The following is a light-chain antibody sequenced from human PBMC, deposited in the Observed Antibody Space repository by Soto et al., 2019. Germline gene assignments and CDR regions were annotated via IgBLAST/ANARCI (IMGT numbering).Light chain of an antibody. Sequence: EIVLPQSPGTLSLSPGERQTLSCRASQSVSSNFACYQQKPGQAPRLLIYGASNRATGIPARFSGSGSGTDFTLTISSLEPEDFAVYYCHQRQYWPPITFGQGTLLEI. CDR3: HQRQYWPPIT. CDR2: GAS. J-gene: IGKJ5*01. CDR1: QSVSSN. V-gene: IGKV3-11*01.